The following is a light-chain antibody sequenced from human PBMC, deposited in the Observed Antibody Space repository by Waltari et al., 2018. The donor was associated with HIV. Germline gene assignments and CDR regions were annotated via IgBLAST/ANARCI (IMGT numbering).Light chain of an antibody. CDR1: EGISRF. CDR3: QQFKSYPFT. Sequence: DIHLTQSPAYLSASVGDRVTFTCRASEGISRFLAWYQQKPGKAPKLLMYTVSTLQSGVPSRFSGSGSGTEFTLTVTSLQPEDFATYYCQQFKSYPFTFGQGTKLEIK. J-gene: IGKJ2*01. CDR2: TVS. V-gene: IGKV1-9*01.